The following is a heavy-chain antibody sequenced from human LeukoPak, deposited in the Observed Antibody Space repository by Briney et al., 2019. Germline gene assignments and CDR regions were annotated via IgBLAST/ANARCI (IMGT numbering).Heavy chain of an antibody. D-gene: IGHD6-13*01. CDR1: GGSISSGTFY. Sequence: SETLSLTCTVSGGSISSGTFYWGWLRQPPGKGLEWIANIHSSGSTYYNPSLKSRITISVDTSKNQFSLKLTSVTAADTAVYYCASVYSLYDNWGQGILVIVSS. V-gene: IGHV4-39*01. CDR3: ASVYSLYDN. CDR2: IHSSGST. J-gene: IGHJ4*02.